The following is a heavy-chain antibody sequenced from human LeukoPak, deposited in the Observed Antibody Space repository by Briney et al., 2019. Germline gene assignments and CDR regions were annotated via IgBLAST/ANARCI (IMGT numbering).Heavy chain of an antibody. J-gene: IGHJ4*02. D-gene: IGHD7-27*01. CDR1: GFTFSDYY. CDR3: AKDRGLTGDLRGFDY. CDR2: IRYDGSNK. V-gene: IGHV3-30*02. Sequence: GGSLRLSCAASGFTFSDYYMSWIRQAPGKGLEWVAFIRYDGSNKYCADSVKGRFTISRDNSKNTLYLQMNSLRAEDTAVYYCAKDRGLTGDLRGFDYWGQGTLVTVSS.